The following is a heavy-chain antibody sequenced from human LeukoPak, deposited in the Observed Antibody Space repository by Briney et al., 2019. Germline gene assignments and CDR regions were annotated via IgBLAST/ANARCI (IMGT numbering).Heavy chain of an antibody. CDR1: GFTFSSYA. J-gene: IGHJ4*02. V-gene: IGHV3-23*01. CDR3: AKDLVGYSGYDFDY. D-gene: IGHD5-12*01. CDR2: ISGSGGST. Sequence: GGSLRLSCAASGFTFSSYAVSWVRQAPGKGLEWVSGISGSGGSTYYADSVKGRFTISRDNSKNTLYLQMNSLRAEDTAVYYCAKDLVGYSGYDFDYWGQGTLATVSS.